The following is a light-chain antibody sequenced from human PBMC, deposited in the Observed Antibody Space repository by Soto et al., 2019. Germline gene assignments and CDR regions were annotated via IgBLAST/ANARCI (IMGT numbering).Light chain of an antibody. J-gene: IGLJ2*01. Sequence: QSALTQPASVSGSPGQSITISCTGTSSDIGAYNYVSWYQQHPGKAPKLMIYDVSNRPSGVSNRFSGSKSGNTASLTISGLQAEDEADYYCSSYTSSITSFGGGTKLTVL. CDR1: SSDIGAYNY. CDR3: SSYTSSITS. CDR2: DVS. V-gene: IGLV2-14*03.